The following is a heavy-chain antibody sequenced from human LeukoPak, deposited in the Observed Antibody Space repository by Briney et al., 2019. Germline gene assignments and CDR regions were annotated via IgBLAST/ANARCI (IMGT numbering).Heavy chain of an antibody. CDR1: GFTFNDYY. Sequence: PGGSLRLSCAASGFTFNDYYMSWIRQAPGKGLEWVSYISSSGSTIYYADSLKGRFTISRDNAKNSLYLQMNSLRAEDTAVYYCARVDYYDSSGYPPRGHYAFDIWGQGTMVTVSS. J-gene: IGHJ3*02. CDR3: ARVDYYDSSGYPPRGHYAFDI. V-gene: IGHV3-11*04. CDR2: ISSSGSTI. D-gene: IGHD3-22*01.